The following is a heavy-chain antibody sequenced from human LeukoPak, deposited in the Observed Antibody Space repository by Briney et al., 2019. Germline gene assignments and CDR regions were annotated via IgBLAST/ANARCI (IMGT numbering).Heavy chain of an antibody. V-gene: IGHV4-34*01. CDR2: INHSGST. CDR1: GGSFSGYY. D-gene: IGHD3-22*01. Sequence: SETLSLTCAVYGGSFSGYYWSWIRQPPGKGLEWIGEINHSGSTNYNPSLKSRVTISVDTSKNQFSLKLSSVTAADTAVYYCASITMRYGMDVWGQGTTVTVSS. J-gene: IGHJ6*02. CDR3: ASITMRYGMDV.